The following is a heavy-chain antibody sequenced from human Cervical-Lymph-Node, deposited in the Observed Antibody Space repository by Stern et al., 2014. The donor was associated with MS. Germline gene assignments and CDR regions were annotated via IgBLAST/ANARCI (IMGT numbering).Heavy chain of an antibody. CDR3: ARILGRRRGATPYFDY. D-gene: IGHD1-26*01. CDR1: GFSLSTSGMC. Sequence: QVTLRESGPALVKPTQTLTLTCTFSGFSLSTSGMCVSWIRQPPGKALEWLALIDWDDDKYYSTSLKTRLTISKDTSKNQVVLTMTNMDPVDTATYYCARILGRRRGATPYFDYWGQGTLVTVSS. CDR2: IDWDDDK. V-gene: IGHV2-70*01. J-gene: IGHJ4*02.